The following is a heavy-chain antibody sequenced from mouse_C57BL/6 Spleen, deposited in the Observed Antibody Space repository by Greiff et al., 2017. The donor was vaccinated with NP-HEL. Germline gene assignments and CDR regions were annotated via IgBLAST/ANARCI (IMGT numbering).Heavy chain of an antibody. V-gene: IGHV14-2*01. CDR1: GFNIKDYY. Sequence: EVQLQQSGAELVKPGASVKLSCTASGFNIKDYYMHWVKQRTEQGLEWIGRIDPEDGETKYAPKFQGKATITADPSSNTAYLQLSSLASEDTAVYYCARWYYGSSYWYFDVWGTGTTVTVSS. CDR3: ARWYYGSSYWYFDV. CDR2: IDPEDGET. J-gene: IGHJ1*03. D-gene: IGHD1-1*01.